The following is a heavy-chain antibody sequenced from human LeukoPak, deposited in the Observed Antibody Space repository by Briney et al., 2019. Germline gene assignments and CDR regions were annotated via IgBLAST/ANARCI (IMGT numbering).Heavy chain of an antibody. J-gene: IGHJ6*02. CDR1: GGSISSYY. CDR2: IYYSGST. V-gene: IGHV4-59*12. D-gene: IGHD3-3*01. CDR3: AREVGLRGYYYYGMDV. Sequence: SETLSLTYTVSGGSISSYYWSWIRQPPGKGLEWTGYIYYSGSTYCNPSLESRVTISVDTSKNQFSLKLSSVTAADTAVYYCAREVGLRGYYYYGMDVWGQGTTVTVSS.